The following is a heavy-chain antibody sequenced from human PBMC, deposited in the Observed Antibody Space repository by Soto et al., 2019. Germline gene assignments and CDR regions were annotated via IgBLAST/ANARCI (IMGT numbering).Heavy chain of an antibody. CDR1: GFTFSRYA. CDR3: AKVAVAGRTLDYYFDY. Sequence: GGSLRLSCAASGFTFSRYAMSWVRQAPGKGLEWVSAISGSGGSTYYADSVKGRFTIARDNSKNTLYLQMNSLRAEETAVYYCAKVAVAGRTLDYYFDYWGQGTLVTVSS. V-gene: IGHV3-23*01. CDR2: ISGSGGST. J-gene: IGHJ4*02. D-gene: IGHD6-19*01.